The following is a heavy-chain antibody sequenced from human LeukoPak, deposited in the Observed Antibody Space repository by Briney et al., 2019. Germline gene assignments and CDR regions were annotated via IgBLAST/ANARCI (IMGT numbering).Heavy chain of an antibody. J-gene: IGHJ5*02. V-gene: IGHV3-7*01. CDR1: GFTFSTSW. CDR2: IKADGSVK. D-gene: IGHD5-24*01. CDR3: RIGHYDGYA. Sequence: PGGSLRLSCVGSGFTFSTSWMNWVRQAPGKGREGVDNIKADGSVKYYVHSVKGRFTISRDNAKNSLYLQMNSRRVEDTAIYYCRIGHYDGYAWDEGTLVTVSS.